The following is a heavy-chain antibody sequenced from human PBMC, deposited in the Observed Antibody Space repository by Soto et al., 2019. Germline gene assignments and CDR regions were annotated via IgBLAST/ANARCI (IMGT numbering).Heavy chain of an antibody. CDR1: GFTFSSHA. V-gene: IGHV3-23*01. Sequence: LRLSCAASGFTFSSHAMSWVRQAPGKGLEWVSAISAGGTTYSADSVKGRFTISRDNSKDTLYLQMNSLRAEDTAVYYCARRPRAELPMVRGVGWFDPWGQGTLVTVSS. D-gene: IGHD3-10*01. CDR2: ISAGGTT. J-gene: IGHJ5*02. CDR3: ARRPRAELPMVRGVGWFDP.